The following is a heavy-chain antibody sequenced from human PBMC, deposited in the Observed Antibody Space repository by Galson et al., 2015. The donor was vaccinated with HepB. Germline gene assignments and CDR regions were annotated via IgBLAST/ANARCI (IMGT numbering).Heavy chain of an antibody. CDR2: IIPIFGTA. CDR3: ARGGYCGGDCMYYFDY. V-gene: IGHV1-69*13. CDR1: GGTFSSYA. J-gene: IGHJ4*02. Sequence: QSGAEVKKPGASVKVSCKASGGTFSSYAISWVRQAPGQGLEWMGGIIPIFGTANYAQKFQGRVTITADESTSTAYMGLSSLRSEDTAVYYCARGGYCGGDCMYYFDYWGQGTLVTVSS. D-gene: IGHD2-21*02.